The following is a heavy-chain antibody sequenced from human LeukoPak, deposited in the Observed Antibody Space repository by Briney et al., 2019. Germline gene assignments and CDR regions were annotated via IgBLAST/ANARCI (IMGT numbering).Heavy chain of an antibody. J-gene: IGHJ5*02. Sequence: PSETLSLTCTVSGGSISSYYWSWIRQPAGTALEWIGRIYISGTITYNPSLKSRVTMSVDTSKNQFSLKLSSVTAADQAVYYCARDSGTTGEVKFDPWGPGTLVTVSP. V-gene: IGHV4-4*07. D-gene: IGHD3-10*01. CDR2: IYISGTI. CDR1: GGSISSYY. CDR3: ARDSGTTGEVKFDP.